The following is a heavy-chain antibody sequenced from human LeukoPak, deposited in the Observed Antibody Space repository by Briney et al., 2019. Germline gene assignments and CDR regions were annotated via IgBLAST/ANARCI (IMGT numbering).Heavy chain of an antibody. CDR2: INPNSGGT. D-gene: IGHD3-16*01. V-gene: IGHV1-2*02. CDR3: ARGGVSGKYWGSWFDP. CDR1: GYTFTGYY. Sequence: ASVKVSCKASGYTFTGYYMHWVRQAPGQGLEWMGWINPNSGGTNYAQKFQGRVTMTRDTSISTAYMELSRLRSDETAVYYWARGGVSGKYWGSWFDPWGQGTLVTVSS. J-gene: IGHJ5*02.